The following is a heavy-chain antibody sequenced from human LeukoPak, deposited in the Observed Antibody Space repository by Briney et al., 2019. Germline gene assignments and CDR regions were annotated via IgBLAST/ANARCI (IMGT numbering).Heavy chain of an antibody. J-gene: IGHJ4*02. CDR2: ISGSGGST. V-gene: IGHV3-23*01. D-gene: IGHD3-22*01. CDR3: AKSLGRDSSGYYYASAYGY. CDR1: GFTFSSYA. Sequence: GGSLRLSCAASGFTFSSYAMSWVRQAPGKGLEWVSAISGSGGSTYYADSVKGRLTISRDNSKNTLYLQMNSLRAEDTAVYYCAKSLGRDSSGYYYASAYGYWGQGTLVTVSS.